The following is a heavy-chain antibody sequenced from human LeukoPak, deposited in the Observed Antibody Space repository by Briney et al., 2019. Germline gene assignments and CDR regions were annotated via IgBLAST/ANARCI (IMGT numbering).Heavy chain of an antibody. D-gene: IGHD3-9*01. J-gene: IGHJ6*02. Sequence: PGGSLRLSCAASGFTFSSYEMNWVRQAPGMEMEWVSYISSSGSTIYYADSVKGRFTISRDNAKNSLYLQMNSLRAEDTAVYYCASEPVYYDILTGYYTGYYGMDVWGQGTTVTVSS. CDR1: GFTFSSYE. CDR3: ASEPVYYDILTGYYTGYYGMDV. V-gene: IGHV3-48*03. CDR2: ISSSGSTI.